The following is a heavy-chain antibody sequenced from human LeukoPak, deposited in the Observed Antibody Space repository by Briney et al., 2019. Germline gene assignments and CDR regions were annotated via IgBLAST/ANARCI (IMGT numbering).Heavy chain of an antibody. J-gene: IGHJ6*03. CDR3: ARQGEAYCSGGTCYSRVDYFSYYMDV. D-gene: IGHD2-15*01. Sequence: GGSLRLSCAASGFTFSGSAMHWVRQASGKGLEWVGRIRTKSNNYATAYAASVKGRFTISRDDSKNMAYLQLNRLKTDDTAVYYCARQGEAYCSGGTCYSRVDYFSYYMDVWGKGTTVTISS. V-gene: IGHV3-73*01. CDR2: IRTKSNNYAT. CDR1: GFTFSGSA.